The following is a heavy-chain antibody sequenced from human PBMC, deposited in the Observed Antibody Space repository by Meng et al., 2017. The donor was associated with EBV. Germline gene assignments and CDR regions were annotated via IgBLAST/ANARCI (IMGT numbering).Heavy chain of an antibody. Sequence: QGQWVQSWAEVKKPGSWVKVSCKTSGGTFRSDAISWVRQAPGQGLEWMGGLIPMSDAPHYAQKFQGRVTITADESTSTHYMDLSGLRSEDTAVYYCASESGRGFTPDYWGQGTLVTVSS. V-gene: IGHV1-69*01. CDR1: GGTFRSDA. D-gene: IGHD3-10*01. J-gene: IGHJ4*02. CDR2: LIPMSDAP. CDR3: ASESGRGFTPDY.